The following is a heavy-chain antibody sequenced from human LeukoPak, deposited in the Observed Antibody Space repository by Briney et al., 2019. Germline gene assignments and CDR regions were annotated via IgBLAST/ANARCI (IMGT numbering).Heavy chain of an antibody. CDR3: ARGPSTYNYAYYFYMDV. Sequence: SETLSLTCAVYGGSFSGYYWSWIRQPPGKGLEWIGEINHSGSTNYNPSLKSRVTISVDTSKNQFSLKLSSVTAADTAVYYCARGPSTYNYAYYFYMDVWGKGTTVTVPS. D-gene: IGHD5-18*01. V-gene: IGHV4-34*01. J-gene: IGHJ6*03. CDR2: INHSGST. CDR1: GGSFSGYY.